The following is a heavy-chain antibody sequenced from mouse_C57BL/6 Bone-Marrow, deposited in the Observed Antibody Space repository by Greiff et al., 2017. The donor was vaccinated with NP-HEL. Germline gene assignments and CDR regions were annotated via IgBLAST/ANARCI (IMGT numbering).Heavy chain of an antibody. CDR1: GYAFTNYL. CDR3: ARGEIYYDYAWFAY. D-gene: IGHD2-4*01. J-gene: IGHJ3*01. V-gene: IGHV1-54*01. Sequence: QVQLKESGAELVRPGTSVKVSCKASGYAFTNYLIEWVKQRPGQGLEWIGVINPGSGGTNYNEKFKGKATLTADKSSSTAYMQLSSLTSEDSAVYFCARGEIYYDYAWFAYWGQETLVTVSA. CDR2: INPGSGGT.